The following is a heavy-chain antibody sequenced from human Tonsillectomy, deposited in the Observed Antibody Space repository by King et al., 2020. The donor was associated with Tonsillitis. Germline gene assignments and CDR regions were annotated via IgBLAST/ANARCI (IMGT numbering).Heavy chain of an antibody. J-gene: IGHJ6*02. CDR1: GLIFRAFA. V-gene: IGHV3-30*04. CDR3: ARDLFTVPGHRYNSALDV. Sequence: VQLVESGGGVVQPGRSLRLTCAASGLIFRAFAMHWVRQAPGKGLEWVAIISSDGAKTYYADSVKGRFIISRDNSQSNLFLQMNSLTPEDTARYYCARDLFTVPGHRYNSALDVWGQGTTVTVSS. CDR2: ISSDGAKT. D-gene: IGHD6-19*01.